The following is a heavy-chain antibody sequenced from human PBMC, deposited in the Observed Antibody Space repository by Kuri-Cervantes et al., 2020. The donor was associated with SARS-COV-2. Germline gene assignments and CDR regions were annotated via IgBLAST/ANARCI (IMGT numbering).Heavy chain of an antibody. CDR1: GDSFSSYS. D-gene: IGHD3-16*01. CDR2: IIPMFGTA. V-gene: IGHV1-69*13. J-gene: IGHJ5*02. CDR3: ATVSPLVELPLHWLDP. Sequence: SVKVSCKASGDSFSSYSFNWVRQAPGQGLEWMGGIIPMFGTADYAQKFQGKVTITADESTSTVYMELTSLKSDDTAVYYCATVSPLVELPLHWLDPWGQGTLVTVSS.